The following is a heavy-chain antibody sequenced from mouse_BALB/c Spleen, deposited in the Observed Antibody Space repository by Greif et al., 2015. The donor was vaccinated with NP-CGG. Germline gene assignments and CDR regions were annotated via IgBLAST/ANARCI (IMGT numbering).Heavy chain of an antibody. CDR2: IYPGDGDT. Sequence: QVQLQQSGAELVRPGSSVKISCKASGYAFSSYWMNWVKQRPGQGLEWIGQIYPGDGDTNYNGKFKGKATLTADKSSSTAYMQLSSLTSEDSAVYVCARSGGNYGFAYWGQGTLVTVSA. D-gene: IGHD2-1*01. J-gene: IGHJ3*01. CDR1: GYAFSSYW. V-gene: IGHV1-80*01. CDR3: ARSGGNYGFAY.